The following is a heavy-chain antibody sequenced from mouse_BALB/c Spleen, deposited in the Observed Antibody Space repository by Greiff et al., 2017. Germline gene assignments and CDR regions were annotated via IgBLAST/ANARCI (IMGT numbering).Heavy chain of an antibody. D-gene: IGHD2-1*01. CDR3: ARDRGYYGNYVSPFYAMDY. CDR1: GFSLTSYG. J-gene: IGHJ4*01. Sequence: QVQLKESGPGLVAPSQSLSITCTVSGFSLTSYGVHWVRQPPGKGLEWLGVIWAGGSTNYNSALMSRLSISKDNSKSQVFLKMNSLQTDDTAMYYCARDRGYYGNYVSPFYAMDYWGQGTSVTVSS. V-gene: IGHV2-9*02. CDR2: IWAGGST.